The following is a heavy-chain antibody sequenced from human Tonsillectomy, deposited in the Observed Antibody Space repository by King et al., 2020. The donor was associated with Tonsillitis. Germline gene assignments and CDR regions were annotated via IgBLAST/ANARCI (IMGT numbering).Heavy chain of an antibody. J-gene: IGHJ4*02. Sequence: VQLVESGGGVVQPGRSLRLSCAASGFMFSSYGMHWVRQAPGKGLEWVAVISYGGYNKYIADSVKGRFTISRDNSKNTLYLQMHSLRAEDTAVYYCAKDLSTVRGYNFGSDSWGQGTLVTVSS. D-gene: IGHD5-18*01. CDR1: GFMFSSYG. V-gene: IGHV3-30*18. CDR2: ISYGGYNK. CDR3: AKDLSTVRGYNFGSDS.